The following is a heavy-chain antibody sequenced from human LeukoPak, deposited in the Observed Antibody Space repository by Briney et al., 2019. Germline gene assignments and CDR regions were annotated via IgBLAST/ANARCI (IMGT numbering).Heavy chain of an antibody. CDR3: ARDHLAYCGGDCLDAFDI. CDR2: ISSSSSTI. V-gene: IGHV3-48*04. J-gene: IGHJ3*02. CDR1: GFTFSSYS. D-gene: IGHD2-21*02. Sequence: GGSLRLSCAASGFTFSSYSMNWVRQAPGKGLEWVSYISSSSSTIYYADSVKGRFTISRDNAKNSLYLQMNSLRAEDTAVYYCARDHLAYCGGDCLDAFDIWGQGTMVTVSS.